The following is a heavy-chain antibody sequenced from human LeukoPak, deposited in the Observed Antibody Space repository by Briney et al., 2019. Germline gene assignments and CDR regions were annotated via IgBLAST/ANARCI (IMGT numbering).Heavy chain of an antibody. J-gene: IGHJ4*02. CDR2: INSSGIT. Sequence: YPSETLSLTCTGSGGSLSSYYWSWIRQPPGKGLEWIGNINSSGITNSNPSLKSRVTISVDTSKNQFSLKLSSVTAADTAVYYCARDGSYGGNLYFDYWGQGTLVTVSS. D-gene: IGHD4-23*01. CDR3: ARDGSYGGNLYFDY. V-gene: IGHV4-59*01. CDR1: GGSLSSYY.